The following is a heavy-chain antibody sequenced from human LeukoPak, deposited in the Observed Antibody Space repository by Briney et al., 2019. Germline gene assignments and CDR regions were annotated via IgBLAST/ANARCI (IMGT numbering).Heavy chain of an antibody. CDR1: GGSISSGDYY. Sequence: SETLSLTCTVSGGSISSGDYYWSWIRQPPGKGLEWIGYIYYSGSTYYNPSLKSRVTISVDTSKNQFSLKLSSVTAADTAVYYCARDRNRDFWSGYSVRYYYYMDVWGKGTTVTVSS. CDR3: ARDRNRDFWSGYSVRYYYYMDV. CDR2: IYYSGST. J-gene: IGHJ6*03. D-gene: IGHD3-3*01. V-gene: IGHV4-30-4*01.